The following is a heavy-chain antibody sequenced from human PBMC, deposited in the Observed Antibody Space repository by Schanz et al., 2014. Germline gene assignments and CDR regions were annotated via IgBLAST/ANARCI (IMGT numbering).Heavy chain of an antibody. CDR2: IKKDGSEK. Sequence: VQLQESGPGLVKPSQTLSLTCTVSGASISSRDFYWSWIRQAPGKGLEWVANIKKDGSEKYYVDSVKGLFTISRDNAKNSLFLQMNSLRPEDTAVYYCARGRVLESWGQGTLVTVSS. V-gene: IGHV3-7*01. CDR1: GASISSRD. D-gene: IGHD1-1*01. J-gene: IGHJ5*02. CDR3: ARGRVLES.